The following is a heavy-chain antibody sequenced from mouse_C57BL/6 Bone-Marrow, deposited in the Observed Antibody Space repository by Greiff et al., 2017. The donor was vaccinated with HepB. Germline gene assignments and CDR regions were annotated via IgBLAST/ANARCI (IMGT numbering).Heavy chain of an antibody. D-gene: IGHD1-1*01. Sequence: EVQLVDSGGGLVKPGGSLKLSCAASGFTFSSYAMSWVRQTPEKRLEWVATISDGGSYTYYPDNVKGRFTISRDNAKNNLYLQMSHLKSEDTAMYYCAREDTTVGYWGQGTSVTVSS. CDR2: ISDGGSYT. CDR3: AREDTTVGY. CDR1: GFTFSSYA. V-gene: IGHV5-4*01. J-gene: IGHJ4*01.